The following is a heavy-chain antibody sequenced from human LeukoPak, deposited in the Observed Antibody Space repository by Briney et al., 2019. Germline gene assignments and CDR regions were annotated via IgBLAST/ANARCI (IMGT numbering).Heavy chain of an antibody. J-gene: IGHJ4*02. D-gene: IGHD2-15*01. CDR1: GFTFSSYA. Sequence: GGSLRLSCAASGFTFSSYAMSWVRQAPGKGLEWVSAISGSGGSTYYADSVKGRFTISRDNSKNTLYLQMNSLRAEDTAVYYCASWRDIVVVVAARALDYWGQGTLVTVSS. V-gene: IGHV3-23*01. CDR3: ASWRDIVVVVAARALDY. CDR2: ISGSGGST.